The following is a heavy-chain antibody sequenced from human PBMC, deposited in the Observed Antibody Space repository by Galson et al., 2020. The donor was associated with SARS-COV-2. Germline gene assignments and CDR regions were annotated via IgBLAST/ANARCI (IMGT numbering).Heavy chain of an antibody. D-gene: IGHD2-21*01. J-gene: IGHJ4*02. CDR1: GLTLNDHY. Sequence: GGSLRLSCGASGLTLNDHYIDWVRQAPGKGLEWVGRSRNRANSYTTEYAASMEGRFSISRDYSKNSVYLQMNSLKIEDTATYYCSILWGAVVYCWGQVTLVTVSS. CDR3: SILWGAVVYC. CDR2: SRNRANSYTT. V-gene: IGHV3-72*01.